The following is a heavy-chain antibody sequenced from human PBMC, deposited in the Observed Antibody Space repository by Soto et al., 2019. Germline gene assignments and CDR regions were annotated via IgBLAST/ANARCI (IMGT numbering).Heavy chain of an antibody. CDR1: GGSISSYY. V-gene: IGHV4-59*08. Sequence: QVQLQESGPGLAKPSETLSLTCTVSGGSISSYYWSWIRQPPGKGLEWIGYIYYSGSTNYNPSLKSRVTISVDTSKNQFSLKLSSVTAADTAVYYCARQVGGWAPWYFDYWGQGTLVTVSS. J-gene: IGHJ4*02. CDR3: ARQVGGWAPWYFDY. CDR2: IYYSGST. D-gene: IGHD6-19*01.